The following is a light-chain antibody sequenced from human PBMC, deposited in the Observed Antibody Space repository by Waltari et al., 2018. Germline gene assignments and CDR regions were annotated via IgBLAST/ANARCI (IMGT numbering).Light chain of an antibody. J-gene: IGKJ2*01. CDR2: MAS. CDR3: QHFNSYPFI. Sequence: DIQMTQSPSTLSASVGDRVTITCRGSQSIGNYLAWYPEKPGKDPKLLIFMASTLQREVPSRFSGSGSGTEFALTISGLQADDFATYFCQHFNSYPFIFGRGTKLEIK. V-gene: IGKV1-5*03. CDR1: QSIGNY.